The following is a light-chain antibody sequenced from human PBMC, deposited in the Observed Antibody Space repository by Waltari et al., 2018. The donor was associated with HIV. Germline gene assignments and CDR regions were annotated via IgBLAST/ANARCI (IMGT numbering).Light chain of an antibody. V-gene: IGLV3-21*02. J-gene: IGLJ1*01. CDR1: NTGSKS. CDR2: YDS. CDR3: QVWDRGSDHYV. Sequence: SYDLTQPPSVSVSPGQTARISCEGDNTGSKSGHWYQQKPGQAPVVVMYYDSDRPSGIPERFSGSKSGNTATLTISRVEAGDEADYYCQVWDRGSDHYVFGTGTKVTVV.